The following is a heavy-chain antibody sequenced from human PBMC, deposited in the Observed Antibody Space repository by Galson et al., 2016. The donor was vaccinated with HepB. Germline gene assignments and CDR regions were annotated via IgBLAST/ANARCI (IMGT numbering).Heavy chain of an antibody. CDR3: ARSPSCSDTSCYFPKKTFDY. Sequence: SLRLSCAASGFTFSSYWMHWVRQTPGKGLVWVSRINGDGSSTNYADSVKGRFTISRENAKNTLFLQMNSLGAEDTAVYYCARSPSCSDTSCYFPKKTFDYWGRGTLVTVSS. V-gene: IGHV3-74*01. J-gene: IGHJ4*02. D-gene: IGHD2-2*01. CDR2: INGDGSST. CDR1: GFTFSSYW.